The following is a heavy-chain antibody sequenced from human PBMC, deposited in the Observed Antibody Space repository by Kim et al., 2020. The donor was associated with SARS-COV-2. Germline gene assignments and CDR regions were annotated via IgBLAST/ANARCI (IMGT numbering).Heavy chain of an antibody. J-gene: IGHJ3*02. CDR1: EFIFSNFA. Sequence: GGSLRLSCAASEFIFSNFAMSWVRQAPGKGLEWVSAVTGGGETPWYADSVRGRFTISRDNSRSMVFLQMNSLRVEDTALYYCARHARYPNDAFDIWGQGT. CDR3: ARHARYPNDAFDI. V-gene: IGHV3-23*01. D-gene: IGHD2-15*01. CDR2: VTGGGETP.